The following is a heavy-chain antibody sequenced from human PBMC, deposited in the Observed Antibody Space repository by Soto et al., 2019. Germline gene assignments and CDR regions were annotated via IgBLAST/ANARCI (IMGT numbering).Heavy chain of an antibody. D-gene: IGHD3-10*01. J-gene: IGHJ4*02. CDR3: ASALGPGADGELCYGDRLAC. V-gene: IGHV1-69*12. CDR1: GGTFSSYA. CDR2: IIPIFGTA. Sequence: QVQLVQSGAEVKKPGSSVKVSCKASGGTFSSYAISWVRQAPGQGLEWMGGIIPIFGTANYAQKFQGRVTRTADGSTSTAYMELRSMRTEDTAVYYCASALGPGADGELCYGDRLACWGSGHLVNVSS.